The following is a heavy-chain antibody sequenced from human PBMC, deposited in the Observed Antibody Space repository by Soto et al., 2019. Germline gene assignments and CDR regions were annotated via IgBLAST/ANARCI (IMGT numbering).Heavy chain of an antibody. CDR2: ISGSGGNT. J-gene: IGHJ4*02. D-gene: IGHD2-2*01. Sequence: SLRLSCAGSGFTFSSYAMSWVRQAPGKGLEWVSVISGSGGNTYYADSVKGRFTISRDNSKNMLYLQMDSLGAEDTAVYYCAKPNLYCSSTSCYDNWGQGTLVTVSS. CDR3: AKPNLYCSSTSCYDN. CDR1: GFTFSSYA. V-gene: IGHV3-23*01.